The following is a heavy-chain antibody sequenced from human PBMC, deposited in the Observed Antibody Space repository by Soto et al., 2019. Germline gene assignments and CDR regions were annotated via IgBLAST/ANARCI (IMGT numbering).Heavy chain of an antibody. CDR1: GFTFSSYS. CDR2: ISSNGGST. D-gene: IGHD4-4*01. J-gene: IGHJ4*02. CDR3: ARINSNYEYYFDY. V-gene: IGHV3-64*01. Sequence: GGSLRLSCAASGFTFSSYSMNWVRQAPGKGLEYVSAISSNGGSTYYANSVKGRFTISRDNSKNTLYLQMGSLRAEDMAVYYCARINSNYEYYFDYWGQGTLVTVSS.